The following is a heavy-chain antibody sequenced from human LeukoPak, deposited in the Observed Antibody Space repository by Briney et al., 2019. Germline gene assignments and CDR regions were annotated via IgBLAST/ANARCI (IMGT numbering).Heavy chain of an antibody. CDR1: GFTFSSYA. CDR2: ISYDGSNK. Sequence: GGSLRLSCATSGFTFSSYAMHWVRQAPGKGLEWVAVISYDGSNKYYADSVKGRFTISRDNSKNTLYLQMNSLRAEDTAVYYCARVKGRYCSSTSCYTDYWGQGTLVTVSS. CDR3: ARVKGRYCSSTSCYTDY. V-gene: IGHV3-30-3*01. D-gene: IGHD2-2*02. J-gene: IGHJ4*02.